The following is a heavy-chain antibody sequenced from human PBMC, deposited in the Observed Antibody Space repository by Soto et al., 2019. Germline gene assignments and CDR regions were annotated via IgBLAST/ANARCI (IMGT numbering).Heavy chain of an antibody. J-gene: IGHJ3*02. Sequence: GGSLRLSCAASGFTFSSYSMNWVRQAPGKGLEWVSSISSSSSYIYYADSVKGRFTISRDNAKNSLYLQMNSLRAEDTAVYYCASELNDYEAFDIWGQGTMVTVSS. CDR2: ISSSSSYI. D-gene: IGHD4-17*01. CDR1: GFTFSSYS. CDR3: ASELNDYEAFDI. V-gene: IGHV3-21*01.